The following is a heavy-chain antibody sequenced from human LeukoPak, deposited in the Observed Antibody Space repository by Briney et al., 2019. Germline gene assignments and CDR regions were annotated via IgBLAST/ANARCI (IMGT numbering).Heavy chain of an antibody. CDR3: ARGEDIVVVPAATDAFDI. J-gene: IGHJ3*02. Sequence: GASVKVSCKASGGTFSSYAISWVRQAPGQGLEWMGWISAYNGNTNYAQKLQGRVTMTTDTSTSTAYMELRSLRSDDTAVYYCARGEDIVVVPAATDAFDIWGQGTMVTVSS. D-gene: IGHD2-2*01. V-gene: IGHV1-18*01. CDR1: GGTFSSYA. CDR2: ISAYNGNT.